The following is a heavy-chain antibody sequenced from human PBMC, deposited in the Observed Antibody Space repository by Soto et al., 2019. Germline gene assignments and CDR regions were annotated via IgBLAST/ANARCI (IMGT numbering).Heavy chain of an antibody. CDR2: ISSSGDNI. CDR3: ARGTIVGATMTY. CDR1: GFTFTSYD. J-gene: IGHJ4*02. D-gene: IGHD1-26*01. V-gene: IGHV3-48*03. Sequence: EVQLVESGGGLVQPGGSLRLSCAASGFTFTSYDMNWVRQAPGKGLEWISYISSSGDNIYYADSLKGRFTVSRDNAGNSLFLQMNSLRDEDTAVYYCARGTIVGATMTYWGQGTLVTVSS.